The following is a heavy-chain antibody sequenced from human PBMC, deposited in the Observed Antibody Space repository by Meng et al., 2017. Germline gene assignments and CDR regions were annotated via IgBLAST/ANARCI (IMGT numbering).Heavy chain of an antibody. CDR1: GGSISSSNW. J-gene: IGHJ4*02. V-gene: IGHV4-4*02. CDR3: ARMSVLLWFGELFLN. CDR2: IYHSGST. Sequence: QVQRQGSGPGLVNPAGTLSLTWAGSGGSISSSNWWSWVRQPPGKGLEWIGEIYHSGSTNYNPSLKSRVTISVDKSKNQFSLKLSSVTAADTAVYYCARMSVLLWFGELFLNWGQGTLVTVSS. D-gene: IGHD3-10*01.